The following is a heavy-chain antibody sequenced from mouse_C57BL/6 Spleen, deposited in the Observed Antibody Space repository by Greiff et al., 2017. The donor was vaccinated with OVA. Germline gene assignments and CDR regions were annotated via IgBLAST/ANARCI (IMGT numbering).Heavy chain of an antibody. CDR3: ARAAQAPLDY. CDR1: GYTFTIYW. CDR2: INPSSGYT. D-gene: IGHD3-2*02. Sequence: QVQLQQSGAELAKPGASVKLSCKASGYTFTIYWMHWVKQRPGQGLEWIGYINPSSGYTKYNQKFKDTATLTADKSSSTAYMQLSSLTYEDSAVYYCARAAQAPLDYWGQGTTLTVSS. J-gene: IGHJ2*01. V-gene: IGHV1-7*01.